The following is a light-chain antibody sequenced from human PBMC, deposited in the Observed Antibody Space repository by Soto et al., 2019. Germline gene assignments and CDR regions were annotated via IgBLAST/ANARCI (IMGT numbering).Light chain of an antibody. J-gene: IGKJ1*01. CDR2: AAS. V-gene: IGKV1-17*01. CDR3: QHYNSYSEA. CDR1: QGIRND. Sequence: IQMTQSPSSLSASAGDTVTITCRASQGIRNDLGWYQQKPGKAPNLLIYAASSLQSGVPSRFSGSGSGTEFTLTISSLQPDDFATYYCQHYNSYSEAFGQGTKVDIK.